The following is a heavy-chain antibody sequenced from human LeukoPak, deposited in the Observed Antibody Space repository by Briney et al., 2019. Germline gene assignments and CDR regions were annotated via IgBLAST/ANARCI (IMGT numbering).Heavy chain of an antibody. V-gene: IGHV4-34*01. Sequence: SETLSLTCAVYGGSFSGYYWSWIRQPPGKGLEWIGEINHSGSTNYNPSLKSRVTISVDTPKNQFSLKLSSVTAADTAVYYCARARGWLQFYWFDPWGQGTLVTVSS. J-gene: IGHJ5*02. CDR3: ARARGWLQFYWFDP. D-gene: IGHD5-24*01. CDR1: GGSFSGYY. CDR2: INHSGST.